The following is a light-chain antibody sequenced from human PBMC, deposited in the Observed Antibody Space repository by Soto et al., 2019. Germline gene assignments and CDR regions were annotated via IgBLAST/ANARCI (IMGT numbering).Light chain of an antibody. J-gene: IGLJ1*01. Sequence: QSALTQPASVSGSPGQSITISCTGTSSDVGGYNYVSWYQQHPGKAPKLMIYDVSNRPSGVSNRFSGSKSANTASPTISGLQAEEDDDYCCSSDTSSSLYVFGTGTKLTVL. CDR3: SSDTSSSLYV. CDR1: SSDVGGYNY. V-gene: IGLV2-14*01. CDR2: DVS.